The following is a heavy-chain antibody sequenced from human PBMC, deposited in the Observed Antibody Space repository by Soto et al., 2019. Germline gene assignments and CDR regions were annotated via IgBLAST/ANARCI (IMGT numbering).Heavy chain of an antibody. Sequence: GGSLRLSCAASGFTFSSYGMHWVRQAPGKGLEWVAVIWYDGSNKYYADSVKGRFTISRDNSKNTLYLQMNSLRAEDSAVYYCARDRGYFDWLDDYWGQGTLVTVSS. CDR3: ARDRGYFDWLDDY. J-gene: IGHJ4*02. CDR1: GFTFSSYG. D-gene: IGHD3-9*01. CDR2: IWYDGSNK. V-gene: IGHV3-33*01.